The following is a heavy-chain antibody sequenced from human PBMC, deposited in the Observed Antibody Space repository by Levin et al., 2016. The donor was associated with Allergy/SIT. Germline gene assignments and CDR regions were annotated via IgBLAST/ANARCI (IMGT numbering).Heavy chain of an antibody. D-gene: IGHD2-2*01. Sequence: WIRQPPGKGLEWIGRIYTSGSTNYNPSLKSRVTISVDTSKNQFSLKLSSVTAADTAVYYCARVDPLPAAPYYYYGMDVWGQGTTVTVSS. J-gene: IGHJ6*02. CDR2: IYTSGST. V-gene: IGHV4-61*02. CDR3: ARVDPLPAAPYYYYGMDV.